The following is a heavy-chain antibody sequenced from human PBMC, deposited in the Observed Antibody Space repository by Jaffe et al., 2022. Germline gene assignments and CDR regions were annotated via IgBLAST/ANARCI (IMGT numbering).Heavy chain of an antibody. J-gene: IGHJ6*03. D-gene: IGHD3-10*01. Sequence: EVQLVESGGGLVQPGGSLRLSCAASGFTFSSYWMSWVRQAPGKGLEWVANIKQDGSEKYYVDSVKGRFTISRDNAKNSLYLQMNSLRAEDTAVYYCARHPLWFRELLLGYGTPDYYYYMDVWGKGTTVTVSS. CDR1: GFTFSSYW. CDR2: IKQDGSEK. CDR3: ARHPLWFRELLLGYGTPDYYYYMDV. V-gene: IGHV3-7*01.